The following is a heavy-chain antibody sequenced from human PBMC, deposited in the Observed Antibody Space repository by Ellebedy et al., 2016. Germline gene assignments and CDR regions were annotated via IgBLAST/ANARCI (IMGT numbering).Heavy chain of an antibody. CDR2: IKSKTDGGTT. J-gene: IGHJ4*02. CDR3: TTPHLRDSSGHVLDY. D-gene: IGHD3-22*01. Sequence: GGSLRLSCAASGFTFSNAWMSWVRQAPGKGLEWVGRIKSKTDGGTTDYAAPVKGRFTISRDDSKNTLYLQMNSLKTEDTAVYYCTTPHLRDSSGHVLDYWGQGTLVTVSS. V-gene: IGHV3-15*01. CDR1: GFTFSNAW.